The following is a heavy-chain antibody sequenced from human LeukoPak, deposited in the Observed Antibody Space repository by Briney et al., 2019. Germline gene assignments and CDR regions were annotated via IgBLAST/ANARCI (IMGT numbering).Heavy chain of an antibody. CDR3: ARDRGGGSSVVTGYFDY. Sequence: ASVKVSCKASGGTFSSYAISWVRQAPGQGLEWMGGIIPIFGTANHAQKFQGRVTITTDESTSTAYMELSSLRSEDTAVYYCARDRGGGSSVVTGYFDYWGQGTLVTVSS. V-gene: IGHV1-69*05. D-gene: IGHD3-16*01. CDR2: IIPIFGTA. CDR1: GGTFSSYA. J-gene: IGHJ4*02.